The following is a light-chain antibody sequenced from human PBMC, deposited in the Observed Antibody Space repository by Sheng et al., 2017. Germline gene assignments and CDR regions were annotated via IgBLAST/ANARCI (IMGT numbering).Light chain of an antibody. CDR3: QQRGNWPSLS. CDR2: DAS. V-gene: IGKV3-11*01. Sequence: EIVLTQSAATLSLSPGERATLSCRASQSVGNFLAWYQQKPGQAPRLLIYDASNRATGIPARFSGSGSGTDFTLTISSLEPEDFAVYYCQQRGNWPSLSFGGGTKVEIK. CDR1: QSVGNF. J-gene: IGKJ4*01.